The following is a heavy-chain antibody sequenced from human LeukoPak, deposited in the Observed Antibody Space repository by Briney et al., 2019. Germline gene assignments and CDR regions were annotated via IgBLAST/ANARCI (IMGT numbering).Heavy chain of an antibody. V-gene: IGHV3-9*03. CDR3: AKASMDYDFWSGYYFDY. CDR1: GFTFSSYW. Sequence: GGSLRLSCAASGFTFSSYWMSWVRQAPGKGLEWVSGISWNSGSIGYADSVKGRFTISRDNAKNSLYLQMNSLRAEDMALYYCAKASMDYDFWSGYYFDYWGQGTLVTVSS. J-gene: IGHJ4*02. CDR2: ISWNSGSI. D-gene: IGHD3-3*01.